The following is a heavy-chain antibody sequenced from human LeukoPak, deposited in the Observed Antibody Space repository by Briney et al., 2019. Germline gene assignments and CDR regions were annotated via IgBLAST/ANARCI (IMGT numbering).Heavy chain of an antibody. CDR3: ARHQGGDGYNYYYYMDV. Sequence: PSETLSLTCTVSGGSISSSSYYRGWIRQPPGKGLEWIGGIYYSGSTYYKPSLRSRVTISVDTSKSQFSLKLSSVTAADTAVYYCARHQGGDGYNYYYYMDVWGNGTTVTVSS. D-gene: IGHD5-24*01. J-gene: IGHJ6*03. V-gene: IGHV4-39*01. CDR2: IYYSGST. CDR1: GGSISSSSYY.